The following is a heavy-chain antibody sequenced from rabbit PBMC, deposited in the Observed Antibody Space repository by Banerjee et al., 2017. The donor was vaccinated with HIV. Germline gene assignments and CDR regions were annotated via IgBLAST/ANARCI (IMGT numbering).Heavy chain of an antibody. D-gene: IGHD1-1*01. CDR3: VRARPYPFVL. J-gene: IGHJ4*01. Sequence: QSLEESGGDLVKPGASLTLTCTASGFSFSGSYYMCWVRQAPGKGLEWIACIYAGSTAYIYYATWVNGRFTISSHDAQNTLYLQLSSLTAADTATYFCVRARPYPFVLWGPGTLVTVS. CDR1: GFSFSGSYY. V-gene: IGHV1S40*01. CDR2: IYAGSTAYI.